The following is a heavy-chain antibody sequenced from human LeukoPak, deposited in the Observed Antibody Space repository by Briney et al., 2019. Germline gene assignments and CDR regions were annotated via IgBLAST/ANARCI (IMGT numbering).Heavy chain of an antibody. D-gene: IGHD4-17*01. CDR2: INHSGST. V-gene: IGHV4-34*01. CDR3: ARVVTVTTAFDI. CDR1: GGSFSGYY. J-gene: IGHJ3*02. Sequence: PSETLSLTCAVYGGSFSGYYWSWIRQPPGKGLEWIGEINHSGSTNYNPSLKSRVTISVDTSKNQFSLKLTSVTAADTTVYYCARVVTVTTAFDIWGQGTMVTVSS.